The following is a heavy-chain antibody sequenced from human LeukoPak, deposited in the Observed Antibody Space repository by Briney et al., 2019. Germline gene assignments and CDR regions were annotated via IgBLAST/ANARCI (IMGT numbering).Heavy chain of an antibody. J-gene: IGHJ5*02. Sequence: QPGGSLRLSCAVSGIAFSNHWMHWVRHAPGKGLEWVSWINNDGSYAVYADSVRARFTISRDNAKNTLYLQMNSLRPEDTAVYYCARDRPHNWFDPWGQGTLVTVSS. CDR2: INNDGSYA. V-gene: IGHV3-74*01. CDR3: ARDRPHNWFDP. CDR1: GIAFSNHW.